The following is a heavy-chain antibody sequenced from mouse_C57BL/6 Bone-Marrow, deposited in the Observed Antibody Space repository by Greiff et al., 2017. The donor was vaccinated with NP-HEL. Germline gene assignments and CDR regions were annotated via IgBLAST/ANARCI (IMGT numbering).Heavy chain of an antibody. CDR1: GYSITSGYD. J-gene: IGHJ1*03. Sequence: EVQLQQSGPGMVKPSQSLSLTCTVTGYSITSGYDWHWIRHFPGNKLEWMGYISYSGSTNYNPSLKSRISITHDTSKNHFFLKLNSVTTEDTATYYCARWANWYFDVWGTGTTVTVSS. CDR3: ARWANWYFDV. CDR2: ISYSGST. V-gene: IGHV3-1*01.